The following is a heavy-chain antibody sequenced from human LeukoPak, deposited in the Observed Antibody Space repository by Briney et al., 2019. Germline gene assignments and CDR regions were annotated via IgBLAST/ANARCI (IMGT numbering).Heavy chain of an antibody. D-gene: IGHD3-16*01. V-gene: IGHV3-7*01. Sequence: GGSLRLSCVASGFPFSSYWMTWVRQAPGKGLEWVANIKQDGSKKSYVDSVKGRFTISRDNAKNSLYLQMNGLRVEDTAVYYCTRRLDEWGQGTLVTVSS. CDR3: TRRLDE. J-gene: IGHJ4*02. CDR1: GFPFSSYW. CDR2: IKQDGSKK.